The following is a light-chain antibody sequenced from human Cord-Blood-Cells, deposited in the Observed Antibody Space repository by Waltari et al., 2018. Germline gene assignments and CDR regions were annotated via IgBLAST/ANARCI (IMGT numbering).Light chain of an antibody. Sequence: SYVRTQPPPVSVAPGKTARITCGGNNTGSKSVHWYQQKRGQAPVLVVHDDSDRPSGIPERFSGSNSGNTATLTISRVEAGDEADYYWQVWDSSSDHVVFGGGTKLTVL. CDR2: DDS. V-gene: IGLV3-21*03. J-gene: IGLJ2*01. CDR1: NTGSKS. CDR3: QVWDSSSDHVV.